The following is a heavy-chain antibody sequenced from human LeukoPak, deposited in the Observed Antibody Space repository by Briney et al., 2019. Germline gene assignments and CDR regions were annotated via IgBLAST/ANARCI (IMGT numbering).Heavy chain of an antibody. Sequence: SETLPLTCTVSGGSISSSSYYWGWIRQPPGKGLEWIGSIYYSGSTYYNPSLKSRVTISVDTSKNQFSLKLSSVTAADTAVYYCARIEDVTRGYNHAYYFDYWGQGTLVTVSS. CDR2: IYYSGST. CDR3: ARIEDVTRGYNHAYYFDY. J-gene: IGHJ4*02. V-gene: IGHV4-39*07. D-gene: IGHD5-18*01. CDR1: GGSISSSSYY.